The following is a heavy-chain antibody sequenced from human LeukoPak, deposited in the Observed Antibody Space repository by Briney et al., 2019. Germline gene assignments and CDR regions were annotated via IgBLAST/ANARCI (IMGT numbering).Heavy chain of an antibody. D-gene: IGHD3-10*01. CDR3: VKRGEDADYFDY. CDR2: IRGSGGST. J-gene: IGHJ4*02. V-gene: IGHV3-23*01. CDR1: GFTFSSYA. Sequence: PGGSLRLSCAASGFTFSSYAMNWVRQAPGKGLEWVSAIRGSGGSTYYTDSVKGRFTISRDNSKNTLYLQMNSLKAEDTAVYYCVKRGEDADYFDYWGQGTLVTVSS.